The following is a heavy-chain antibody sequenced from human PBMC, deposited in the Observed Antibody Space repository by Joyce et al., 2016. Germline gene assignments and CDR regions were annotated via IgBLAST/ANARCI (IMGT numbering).Heavy chain of an antibody. CDR2: ISSDGDLQ. CDR3: ARIPGSSYYQPFDY. J-gene: IGHJ4*02. Sequence: QVQLVESGGGLVQPGRSLRLSCAGSTFSFRYFAMHWVRQGPGKGLEWVEFISSDGDLQHYADCVKGRFTISRDNSVNTLFLQMNRLRAEDTARYYCARIPGSSYYQPFDYWGQGTQVTVSS. D-gene: IGHD3-22*01. V-gene: IGHV3-30-3*01. CDR1: TFSFRYFA.